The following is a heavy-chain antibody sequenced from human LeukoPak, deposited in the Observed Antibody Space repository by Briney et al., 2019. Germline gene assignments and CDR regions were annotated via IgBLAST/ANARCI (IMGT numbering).Heavy chain of an antibody. V-gene: IGHV3-23*01. D-gene: IGHD6-13*01. CDR1: GFTFSSYA. CDR2: VCGSGSST. CDR3: ARSGSSWYRFDY. Sequence: PGGSLTLSCEASGFTFSSYAMSWLRQAPGKGLEWVSVVCGSGSSTYSADSVKGRFTISRDNSKNTLFLQMNSLRAEDTAVYYCARSGSSWYRFDYWGQGTLVTVSS. J-gene: IGHJ4*02.